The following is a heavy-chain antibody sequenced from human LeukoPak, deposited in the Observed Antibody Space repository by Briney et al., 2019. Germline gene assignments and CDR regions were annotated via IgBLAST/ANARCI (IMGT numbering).Heavy chain of an antibody. CDR1: GGSFSGYY. Sequence: PSETLSLTCAVYGGSFSGYYWRWIRQPPGKGLEWIGEINHSGSTNYNPSLKSRVTISVDTSKNQFSLKLSSVNAADTAVYYCARGRRGNWNKPRPLDYWGQGTLVTVSS. CDR3: ARGRRGNWNKPRPLDY. J-gene: IGHJ4*02. CDR2: INHSGST. V-gene: IGHV4-34*01. D-gene: IGHD1-20*01.